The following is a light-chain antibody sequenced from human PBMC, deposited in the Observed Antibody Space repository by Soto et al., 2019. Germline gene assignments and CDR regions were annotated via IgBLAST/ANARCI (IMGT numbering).Light chain of an antibody. V-gene: IGLV2-23*02. Sequence: QSVLNQPASVSGCPGQSVTISCTATSSDVENYKLVSWYQQHPGKAPKLIIYEVTKRPSGVSNRFSGSKSANTASLTISGLQPEDEADYYCCSSVGSYVFGTGTKVTVL. CDR1: SSDVENYKL. J-gene: IGLJ1*01. CDR2: EVT. CDR3: CSSVGSYV.